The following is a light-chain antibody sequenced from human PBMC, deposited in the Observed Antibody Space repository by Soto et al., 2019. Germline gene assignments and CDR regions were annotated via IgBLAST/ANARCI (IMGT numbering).Light chain of an antibody. CDR2: EVN. Sequence: QSALTQPPSASGSPGQSVTISCTGTSSDVGGYNYVSWYQQNPGKVPKLRIYEVNKRPSGVPDRFSGSKSGNTASLTVSGLQAEDEADYYCTSYAGGNNVFGTGTKVTVL. V-gene: IGLV2-8*01. CDR1: SSDVGGYNY. CDR3: TSYAGGNNV. J-gene: IGLJ1*01.